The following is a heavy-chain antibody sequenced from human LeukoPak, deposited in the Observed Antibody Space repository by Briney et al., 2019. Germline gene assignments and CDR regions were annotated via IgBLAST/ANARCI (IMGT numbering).Heavy chain of an antibody. CDR1: GGSISSGRYY. CDR3: ARDKGTSYLSSFDY. Sequence: PSETLSLTCTVSGGSISSGRYYWSWIRQPAGKGLEWIGRTYISGSSNYNPSLKSRVTISVDTSKNQLSLKLSSVTAADTAVYYCARDKGTSYLSSFDYWGQGTLVTVSS. CDR2: TYISGSS. J-gene: IGHJ4*02. D-gene: IGHD6-6*01. V-gene: IGHV4-61*02.